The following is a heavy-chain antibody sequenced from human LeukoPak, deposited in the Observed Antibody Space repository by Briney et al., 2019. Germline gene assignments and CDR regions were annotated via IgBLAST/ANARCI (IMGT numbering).Heavy chain of an antibody. D-gene: IGHD3-3*01. CDR2: IYHSGST. CDR3: ARGSGPFDY. Sequence: SQTLSLTCAVSGGSISSGGYSWSWIRQPPGKGLEWIGYIYHSGSTYYNPSLKSRVTISVDRSKNQFSLKLSSVTAADTAVYYCARGSGPFDYGGQGTLVTVSS. V-gene: IGHV4-30-2*01. CDR1: GGSISSGGYS. J-gene: IGHJ4*02.